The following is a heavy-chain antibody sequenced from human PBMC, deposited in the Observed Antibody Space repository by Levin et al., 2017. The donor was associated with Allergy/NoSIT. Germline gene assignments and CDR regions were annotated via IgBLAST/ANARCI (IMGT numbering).Heavy chain of an antibody. CDR1: GYTFTGYY. J-gene: IGHJ4*02. Sequence: ASVKVSCKASGYTFTGYYMHWVRQAPGQGLEWMGWINPNSGGTNYAQKFQGRVTMTRDTSISTAYMELSRLRSDDTAVYYCARVLHGSSSSQGGLDYWGQGTLVTVSS. CDR3: ARVLHGSSSSQGGLDY. D-gene: IGHD6-6*01. V-gene: IGHV1-2*02. CDR2: INPNSGGT.